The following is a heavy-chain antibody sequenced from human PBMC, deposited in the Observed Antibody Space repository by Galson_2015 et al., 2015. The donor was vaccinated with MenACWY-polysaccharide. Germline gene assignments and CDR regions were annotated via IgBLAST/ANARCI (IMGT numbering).Heavy chain of an antibody. D-gene: IGHD3-10*01. CDR1: GGSISSTRHH. Sequence: LSLTCTVSGGSISSTRHHWGWIRQPPGKGLEWIGSVYYSGSTYYNPSLKSRVTISIDTSKNQFSLKLSSVTAAGTAVYYCARPYYYGSGSSLNFDYWGQGTLVTVSS. CDR3: ARPYYYGSGSSLNFDY. J-gene: IGHJ4*02. CDR2: VYYSGST. V-gene: IGHV4-39*07.